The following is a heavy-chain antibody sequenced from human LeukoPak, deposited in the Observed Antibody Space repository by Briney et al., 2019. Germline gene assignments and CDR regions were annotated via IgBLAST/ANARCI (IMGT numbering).Heavy chain of an antibody. CDR2: INHSGST. V-gene: IGHV4-34*01. Sequence: SETLSLTCAVYGGSFSGYYWSWIRQPPGKGLEWIGEINHSGSTNYNPSLKSRVTISVDTSKNQFSLKLSSVNAADTAVYYCARHAEYYYYYYMDVWGKGTTVTVSS. CDR1: GGSFSGYY. J-gene: IGHJ6*03. CDR3: ARHAEYYYYYYMDV.